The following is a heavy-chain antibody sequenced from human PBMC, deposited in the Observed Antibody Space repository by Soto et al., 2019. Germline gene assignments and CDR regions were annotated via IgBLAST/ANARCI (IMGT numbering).Heavy chain of an antibody. CDR3: EKASGWFGEFDY. D-gene: IGHD3-10*01. J-gene: IGHJ4*02. Sequence: EVQLLESGGGLVQPGGSLTHSCAAAGFTFSSYAMSWVRQAPGKGLEWVPAISGSGGSTYYADSVKGRFTISIDNSKNTLYLQMNSLRAEDTAVYYCEKASGWFGEFDYWGQGTLVTVSS. CDR2: ISGSGGST. CDR1: GFTFSSYA. V-gene: IGHV3-23*01.